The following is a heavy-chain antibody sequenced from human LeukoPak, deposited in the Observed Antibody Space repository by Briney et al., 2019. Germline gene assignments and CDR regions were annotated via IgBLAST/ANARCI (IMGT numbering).Heavy chain of an antibody. CDR3: ARVRTTYDFWSGYSSWFDP. V-gene: IGHV1-8*01. D-gene: IGHD3-3*01. CDR1: GYTFTSYD. Sequence: ASVKVSCKASGYTFTSYDIYWVRQATGQGLEWMGWMNPNSGNTGYAQKFQGRVTMTRNTSISTAYMELSSLRSEDTAVYYCARVRTTYDFWSGYSSWFDPWGQGTLVTVSS. J-gene: IGHJ5*02. CDR2: MNPNSGNT.